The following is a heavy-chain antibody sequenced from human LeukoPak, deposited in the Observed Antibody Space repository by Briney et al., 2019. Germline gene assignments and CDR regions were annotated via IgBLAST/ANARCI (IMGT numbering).Heavy chain of an antibody. CDR3: ARDEMATIKWSYYYYYMDV. Sequence: GGSLRLSCAASGFTFSSYGMNWVRQAPGKGLEWVSSISSSSSYIYYADSVKGRFTISRDNAKNSLYLQMNSLRAEDTAVYYCARDEMATIKWSYYYYYMDVWGKGTTVSISS. D-gene: IGHD5-24*01. V-gene: IGHV3-21*01. J-gene: IGHJ6*03. CDR2: ISSSSSYI. CDR1: GFTFSSYG.